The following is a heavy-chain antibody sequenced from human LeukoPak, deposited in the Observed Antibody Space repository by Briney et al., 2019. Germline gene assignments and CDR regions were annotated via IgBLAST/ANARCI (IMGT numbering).Heavy chain of an antibody. V-gene: IGHV3-53*01. Sequence: GGSLRLSXAASGFTVSSNYMSWVRQAPGKGLEWVSVIYSGGSTYYADSVKGRFTISRDNSKNTLYLQMNSLRAEDTAVYYCARVALGCSGGSCYFDYWGQGTLVTVSS. J-gene: IGHJ4*02. CDR3: ARVALGCSGGSCYFDY. D-gene: IGHD2-15*01. CDR2: IYSGGST. CDR1: GFTVSSNY.